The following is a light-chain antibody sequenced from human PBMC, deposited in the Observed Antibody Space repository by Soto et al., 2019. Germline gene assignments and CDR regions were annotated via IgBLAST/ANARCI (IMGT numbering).Light chain of an antibody. V-gene: IGKV3-15*01. CDR3: QQYDEWPPSYT. Sequence: EIVMTQSPATLSVSPGERATLSCRASQSVSNNLAWFQQKPGQAPRLLIYGASTRATGIPARITGSGSGTEFTLTNSSLQSEDFAVYYCQQYDEWPPSYTFGQGTKLEI. J-gene: IGKJ2*01. CDR1: QSVSNN. CDR2: GAS.